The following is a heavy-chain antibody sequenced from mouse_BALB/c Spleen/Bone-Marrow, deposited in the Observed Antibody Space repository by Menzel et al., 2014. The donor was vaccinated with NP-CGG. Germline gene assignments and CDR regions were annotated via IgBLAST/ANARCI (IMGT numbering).Heavy chain of an antibody. D-gene: IGHD2-4*01. CDR1: GYTFTSYW. Sequence: EVQLQQSGTVLARPGASVKMSCKASGYTFTSYWMHWVKQRPGQGLEWIGAIYPGNSDTSYNQKFKGKAKQTAVTSTSTAYMELSSLTNEDSAVYYCTNLYDYDEGYWGQGTTLTVSS. J-gene: IGHJ2*01. V-gene: IGHV1-5*01. CDR2: IYPGNSDT. CDR3: TNLYDYDEGY.